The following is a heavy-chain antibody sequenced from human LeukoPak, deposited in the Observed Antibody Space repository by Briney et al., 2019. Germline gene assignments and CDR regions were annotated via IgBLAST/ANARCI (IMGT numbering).Heavy chain of an antibody. CDR3: ARGSSSSSSYYYYGMDV. CDR2: IIPIFGTA. D-gene: IGHD6-6*01. Sequence: SVTVSCKASGGTFISYAISWVRQAPGQGLEWMGGIIPIFGTANYAQKFQGRVTITADESTSTAYMELSSLRSEDTAVYYCARGSSSSSSYYYYGMDVWGQGTTVTVSS. CDR1: GGTFISYA. V-gene: IGHV1-69*13. J-gene: IGHJ6*02.